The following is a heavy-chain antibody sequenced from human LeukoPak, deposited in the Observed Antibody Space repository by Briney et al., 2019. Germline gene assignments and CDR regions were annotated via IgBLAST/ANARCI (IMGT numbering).Heavy chain of an antibody. J-gene: IGHJ4*02. CDR2: IYYSGST. CDR1: GGSISSYY. Sequence: SETLSLTCTVSGGSISSYYWSWIRQPPGKGLEWIGYIYYSGSTNYNPSLKSRVTISVDTSKNQFSLKLSSVTAADTAVYYCARQEGVYAIDYWGQGTLVTVSS. V-gene: IGHV4-59*08. CDR3: ARQEGVYAIDY. D-gene: IGHD5/OR15-5a*01.